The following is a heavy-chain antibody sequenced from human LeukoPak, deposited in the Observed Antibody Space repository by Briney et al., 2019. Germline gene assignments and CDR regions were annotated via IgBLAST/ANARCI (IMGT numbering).Heavy chain of an antibody. CDR1: GYTFTSYG. Sequence: RRASVKVSCKASGYTFTSYGTSWVRQAPGQGLEWMGWISAYNGNTNYAQKLQGRVTMTTDTSTSTAYMELRSLRSDDTAVYYCARDIVVVPAAILPHFDYWGQGTLVTVSS. CDR3: ARDIVVVPAAILPHFDY. J-gene: IGHJ4*02. V-gene: IGHV1-18*01. CDR2: ISAYNGNT. D-gene: IGHD2-2*01.